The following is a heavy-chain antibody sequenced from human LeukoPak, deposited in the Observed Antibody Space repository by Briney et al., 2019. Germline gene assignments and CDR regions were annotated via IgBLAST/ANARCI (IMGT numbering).Heavy chain of an antibody. Sequence: SETLSLTCTVSGFSISSGYYWGWIRQPPGKGLEWIGTVHHSENTYYTPSLKSRVTIAIDTSRNQFSLRLSSVTAADTAVYYCARPYCGSASCFFVNYFDSWGQGTLVTVSS. CDR3: ARPYCGSASCFFVNYFDS. CDR1: GFSISSGYY. CDR2: VHHSENT. V-gene: IGHV4-38-2*02. J-gene: IGHJ4*02. D-gene: IGHD2-2*01.